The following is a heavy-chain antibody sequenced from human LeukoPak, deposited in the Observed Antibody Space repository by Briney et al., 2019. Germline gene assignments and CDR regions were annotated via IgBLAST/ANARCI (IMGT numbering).Heavy chain of an antibody. CDR1: GGSISSGGYY. J-gene: IGHJ6*02. V-gene: IGHV4-31*03. CDR2: IYYSGST. Sequence: SETLSLTCTVSGGSISSGGYYWSWIRQHPGKGLEWIGYIYYSGSTYYNPSLKSRVTISVDTSKNQFSLKLSSVTAADTAVYYCARDRGRDGYLGTYYYYGMDVWGQGTTVTVSS. CDR3: ARDRGRDGYLGTYYYYGMDV. D-gene: IGHD5-24*01.